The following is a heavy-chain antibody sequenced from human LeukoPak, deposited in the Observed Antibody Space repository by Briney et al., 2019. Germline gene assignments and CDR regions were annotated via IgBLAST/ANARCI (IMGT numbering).Heavy chain of an antibody. V-gene: IGHV4-34*01. CDR2: INHSGST. J-gene: IGHJ6*02. Sequence: SETLSLACGVYGGSVSGYYWNWIRQPPGKGLEWIGEINHSGSTSYNPSLKSRVTISLDTSKNQFSLKLRSVTAADTAVYYCASRGDPRSSGYYHATNYYGMDVWGQGTTVTVSS. CDR1: GGSVSGYY. D-gene: IGHD3-22*01. CDR3: ASRGDPRSSGYYHATNYYGMDV.